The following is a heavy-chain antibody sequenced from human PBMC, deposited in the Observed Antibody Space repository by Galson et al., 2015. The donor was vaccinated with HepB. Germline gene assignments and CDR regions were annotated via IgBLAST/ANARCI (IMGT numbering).Heavy chain of an antibody. D-gene: IGHD2-15*01. Sequence: SVKVSCKASGYSFSNYGISWVRQAPGQGLEWLGWSSAYRDKANYAQIVQGRVTMTTDTSTSTAYMALRSMTSDDTAMDYCVSDWSWSGRNCVDCFGPWGQGTLVTVSS. CDR3: VSDWSWSGRNCVDCFGP. CDR2: SSAYRDKA. J-gene: IGHJ5*02. CDR1: GYSFSNYG. V-gene: IGHV1-18*04.